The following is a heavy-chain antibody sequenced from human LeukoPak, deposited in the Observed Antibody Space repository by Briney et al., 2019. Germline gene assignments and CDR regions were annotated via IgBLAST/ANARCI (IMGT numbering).Heavy chain of an antibody. V-gene: IGHV3-11*01. J-gene: IGHJ4*02. D-gene: IGHD3-16*01. CDR1: GFTFEDYE. Sequence: GGSLRLSCEASGFTFEDYEMSWFRQAPGKGPEWILYISATGNTKYYADSVRGRISISRDNAKSSLYLQMSTLRVEDTAVYYCARDRAFGVDFDYWGQGTLVTVSS. CDR3: ARDRAFGVDFDY. CDR2: ISATGNTK.